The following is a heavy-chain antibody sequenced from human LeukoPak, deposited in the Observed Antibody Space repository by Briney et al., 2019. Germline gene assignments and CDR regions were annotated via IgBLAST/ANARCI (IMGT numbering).Heavy chain of an antibody. J-gene: IGHJ4*02. CDR3: ARVGSSGWLIFDY. Sequence: GGSLRLSCAASGFTFSSYSMNWARQPPGKGLEWVSSISSSSSYIYYADSVKGRFTISRDNAKNSLYLQMNSLRAEDTAVYYCARVGSSGWLIFDYWGQGTLVTVSS. CDR2: ISSSSSYI. CDR1: GFTFSSYS. D-gene: IGHD6-19*01. V-gene: IGHV3-21*01.